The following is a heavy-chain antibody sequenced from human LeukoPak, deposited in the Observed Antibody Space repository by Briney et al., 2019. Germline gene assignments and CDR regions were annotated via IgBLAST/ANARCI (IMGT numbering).Heavy chain of an antibody. J-gene: IGHJ6*03. CDR2: IYYSGST. Sequence: SEALSLTCTVSGGSISSSSYYWGWIRQPPGKGLEWIGSIYYSGSTYYNPSLKSRVTISVDTSKNQFSLKLSSVTAADTAVYYCARIGYYYYYMDVWGKGTTVTVSS. CDR3: ARIGYYYYYMDV. CDR1: GGSISSSSYY. V-gene: IGHV4-39*07.